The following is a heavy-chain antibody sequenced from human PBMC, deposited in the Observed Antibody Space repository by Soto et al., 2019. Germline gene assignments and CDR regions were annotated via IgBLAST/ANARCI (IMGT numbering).Heavy chain of an antibody. D-gene: IGHD3-3*01. CDR1: GGSFSSGGYY. J-gene: IGHJ4*02. CDR3: ASLSTTIFGVRQDQDY. Sequence: SETLSLTCAVYGGSFSSGGYYWSWIRQHPGKGLEWIGYIYYSGSTYYNPSLKSRVTISVDTSKNQFSLKLTSVTAADTAVYYCASLSTTIFGVRQDQDYWGQGTLVTVSS. CDR2: IYYSGST. V-gene: IGHV4-31*11.